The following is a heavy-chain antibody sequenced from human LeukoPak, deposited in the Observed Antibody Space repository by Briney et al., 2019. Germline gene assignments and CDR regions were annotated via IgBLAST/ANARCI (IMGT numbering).Heavy chain of an antibody. CDR2: IYWNRKKI. D-gene: IGHD1-26*01. J-gene: IGHJ4*02. CDR3: AKAKWELLQDYFDY. Sequence: LRLSCTASGVSSEDYAMHWVRQAPGKGLGWVSGIYWNRKKIDYADSVKGRFIISRDDARNSLFLQMNSLRPEDTALYYCAKAKWELLQDYFDYWGQGTLVTVSS. V-gene: IGHV3-9*02. CDR1: GVSSEDYA.